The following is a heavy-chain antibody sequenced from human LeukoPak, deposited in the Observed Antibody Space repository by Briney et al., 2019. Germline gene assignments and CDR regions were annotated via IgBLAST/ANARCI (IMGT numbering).Heavy chain of an antibody. D-gene: IGHD6-6*01. CDR1: GGSLSSYY. Sequence: SVTLSLTCTVSGGSLSSYYWSWLRQPAGKGLEGIGRIYTSGSTNYNPSLKSRVTMSVDTSKNQFSLKLSSVTAAATTASYCARDSPRGSSRYYYMDVWCKGTTVTVS. J-gene: IGHJ6*03. V-gene: IGHV4-4*07. CDR3: ARDSPRGSSRYYYMDV. CDR2: IYTSGST.